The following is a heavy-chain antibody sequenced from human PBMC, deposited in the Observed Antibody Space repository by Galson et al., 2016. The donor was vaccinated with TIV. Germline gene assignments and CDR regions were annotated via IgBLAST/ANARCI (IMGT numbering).Heavy chain of an antibody. Sequence: SVKASCKASGGTFSSFTISWVRQAPGQGLEWMGRIIPILGIANYAQKFQGRLSIMADKSTSTAYMEMSSLRSEDTAVYYCASDHEGDSWSGSYRVGYYNFMDVWGKGTTVTVSS. J-gene: IGHJ6*03. CDR3: ASDHEGDSWSGSYRVGYYNFMDV. CDR2: IIPILGIA. D-gene: IGHD3-3*01. V-gene: IGHV1-69*02. CDR1: GGTFSSFT.